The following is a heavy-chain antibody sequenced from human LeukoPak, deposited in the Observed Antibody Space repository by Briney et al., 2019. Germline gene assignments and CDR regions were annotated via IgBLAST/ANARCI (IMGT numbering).Heavy chain of an antibody. D-gene: IGHD4-17*01. V-gene: IGHV4-34*01. J-gene: IGHJ4*02. CDR2: INHSGST. Sequence: SETLSLTCAVYGGSFSDYYWSWIRQPPGKGLEWIGEINHSGSTNYNPSLKSRVTISVDTSKNQFSLKLSSVTAADTAVYYCARVSSYGDFAPTFDYWGQGTLVTVSS. CDR3: ARVSSYGDFAPTFDY. CDR1: GGSFSDYY.